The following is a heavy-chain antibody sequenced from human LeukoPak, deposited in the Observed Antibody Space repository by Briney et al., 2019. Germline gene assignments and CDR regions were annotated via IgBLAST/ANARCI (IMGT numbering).Heavy chain of an antibody. D-gene: IGHD5-12*01. CDR3: ARDIVATRGFDY. V-gene: IGHV1-69*04. CDR1: GYTFTSYD. CDR2: IIPILGIA. Sequence: GASVKVSCKASGYTFTSYDINWVRQAPGQGLEWMGRIIPILGIANYAQKFQGRVTITADKSTSTAYMELSSLRSEDTAVYYCARDIVATRGFDYWGQGTLVTVSS. J-gene: IGHJ4*02.